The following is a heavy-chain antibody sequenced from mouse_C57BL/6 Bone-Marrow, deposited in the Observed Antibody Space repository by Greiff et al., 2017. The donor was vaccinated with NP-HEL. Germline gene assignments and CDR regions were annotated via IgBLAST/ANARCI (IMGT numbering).Heavy chain of an antibody. J-gene: IGHJ2*01. CDR1: GYTFTSYW. CDR2: IDPSDSYT. D-gene: IGHD1-1*01. CDR3: ARDTTVVAFDY. V-gene: IGHV1-50*01. Sequence: QVQLQQPGAELVKPGASVKLSCKASGYTFTSYWMQWVKQRPGQGLEWIGEIDPSDSYTNYNQKFKGKATLTVDTSSSTAYMQLSSLTSEDSAVYYCARDTTVVAFDYWGRGTTLTVSS.